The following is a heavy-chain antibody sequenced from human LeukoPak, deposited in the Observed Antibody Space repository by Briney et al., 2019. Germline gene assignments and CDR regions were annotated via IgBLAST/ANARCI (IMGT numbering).Heavy chain of an antibody. CDR1: GYSFTSYW. D-gene: IGHD1-26*01. Sequence: GESLKISCKGSGYSFTSYWIGWVRQMPGKGLEWMGIIYPGDSDTKYSSSFQGQVTISADKSISTASLQWNSLKASDTAMYYCARAVGLQGHFDIWGQGTMVTVSP. J-gene: IGHJ3*02. CDR2: IYPGDSDT. CDR3: ARAVGLQGHFDI. V-gene: IGHV5-51*01.